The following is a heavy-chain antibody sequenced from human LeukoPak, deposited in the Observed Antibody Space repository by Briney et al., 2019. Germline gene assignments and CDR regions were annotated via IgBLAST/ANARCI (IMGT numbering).Heavy chain of an antibody. J-gene: IGHJ3*01. CDR1: GGSLSSHY. Sequence: SETLSLTCTVSGGSLSSHYWSWIRQPPGKALEWIGYIHYSGSTNYNPALKSRVTISVDTSKNQFSLKLSSVTAADTAVYYCARTDYCFRSSCKEWAFDLWGQGTMVAVSS. D-gene: IGHD2-2*01. V-gene: IGHV4-59*11. CDR3: ARTDYCFRSSCKEWAFDL. CDR2: IHYSGST.